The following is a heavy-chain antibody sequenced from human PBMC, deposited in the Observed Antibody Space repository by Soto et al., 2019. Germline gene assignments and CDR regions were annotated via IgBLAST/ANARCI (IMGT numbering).Heavy chain of an antibody. CDR3: ARKILGSTSRPNYWYFEL. V-gene: IGHV3-23*01. D-gene: IGHD2-2*01. CDR2: ISGGGDAA. J-gene: IGHJ2*01. Sequence: EVHLLESGGGLVQPGGSLRLSCAGSGFTFINYAMNWVRQAPGKGLEWVSSISGGGDAAFFPDSVRGRFTISRDNSQNTVTLQLNSLGVDDPAVYYCARKILGSTSRPNYWYFELWGRGTLVTVSS. CDR1: GFTFINYA.